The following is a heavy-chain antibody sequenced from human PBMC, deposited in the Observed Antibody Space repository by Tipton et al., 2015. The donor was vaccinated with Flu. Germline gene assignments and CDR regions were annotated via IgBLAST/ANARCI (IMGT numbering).Heavy chain of an antibody. CDR1: GFTFGDYV. CDR3: SRSWGLDV. Sequence: SLRLSCTTSGFTFGDYVMTWVRQTPGEGLEWVGLIRSKAYGGTTEYAASVKGRFTISRDDSKSIAYLEMNSLKTEDTAVYYCSRSWGLDVWGQGTTVTVSS. J-gene: IGHJ6*02. V-gene: IGHV3-49*04. CDR2: IRSKAYGGTT.